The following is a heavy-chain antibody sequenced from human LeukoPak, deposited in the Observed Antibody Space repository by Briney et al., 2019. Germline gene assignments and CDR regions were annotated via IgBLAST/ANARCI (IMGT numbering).Heavy chain of an antibody. Sequence: GGSLRLSCAASGFTVSSNYMSWVRQAPGKGLEWVSVIYSGGSTYYADSVKGRFTISRDNSKNTLYLQMNSLRAEDTAVYYCARAEALSDSSGYYEDYWGQGTLVTVSS. J-gene: IGHJ4*02. D-gene: IGHD3-22*01. V-gene: IGHV3-66*01. CDR1: GFTVSSNY. CDR3: ARAEALSDSSGYYEDY. CDR2: IYSGGST.